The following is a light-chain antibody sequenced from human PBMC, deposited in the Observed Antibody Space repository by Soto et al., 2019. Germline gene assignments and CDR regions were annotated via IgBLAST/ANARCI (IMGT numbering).Light chain of an antibody. CDR3: QQSYSTPMYT. CDR1: QSISSY. J-gene: IGKJ2*01. Sequence: DIQMTQSPSSLSATVGDRVTITCRASQSISSYLNWYQQKPGKAPKLLIYAAFSLQSGVPSRFSGSGSGTDFTLTFSSLQPEDFATYYCQQSYSTPMYTFGQGTKLEIK. V-gene: IGKV1-39*01. CDR2: AAF.